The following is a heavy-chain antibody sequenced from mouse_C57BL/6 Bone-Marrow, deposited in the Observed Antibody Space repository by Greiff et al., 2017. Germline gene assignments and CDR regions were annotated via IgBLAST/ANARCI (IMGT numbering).Heavy chain of an antibody. J-gene: IGHJ1*03. CDR2: IDPSDSYT. D-gene: IGHD2-4*01. CDR1: GYTFTSYW. Sequence: VQLQESGAELVMPGASVKLSCKASGYTFTSYWMHWVKQRPGQGLEWIGEIDPSDSYTNYHQKFTGKSTLTVDKSSSTAKVQLSSLASEDSAVYYCAREDLHDCDGGYWYFAVWGTGTTVTVSA. CDR3: AREDLHDCDGGYWYFAV. V-gene: IGHV1-69*01.